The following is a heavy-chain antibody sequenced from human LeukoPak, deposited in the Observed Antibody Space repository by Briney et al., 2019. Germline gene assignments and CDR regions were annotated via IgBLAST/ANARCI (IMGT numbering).Heavy chain of an antibody. Sequence: GASVKVSCKASGYTFTGYYMHWVRQAPGQGLEWMGWINPNSGGTNYAQKFQGRVTMTRDTSISTAYMELSRLRSDDTAVYYCARDGAAPHWRGGEPDYWGQGTLVTVSS. V-gene: IGHV1-2*02. D-gene: IGHD3-16*01. J-gene: IGHJ4*02. CDR2: INPNSGGT. CDR3: ARDGAAPHWRGGEPDY. CDR1: GYTFTGYY.